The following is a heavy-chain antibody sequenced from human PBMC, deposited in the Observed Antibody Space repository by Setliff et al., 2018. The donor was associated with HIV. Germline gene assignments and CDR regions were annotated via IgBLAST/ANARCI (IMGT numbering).Heavy chain of an antibody. CDR1: VHTFASYG. CDR2: ISAYDVNA. D-gene: IGHD6-6*01. V-gene: IGHV1-18*01. CDR3: ATARPGARFDV. J-gene: IGHJ4*02. Sequence: ASVKVSCKASVHTFASYGIGWLRQAPGQGLEWLGWISAYDVNAPNAQKSQGRVTMTIDIPTTTAYMEMRSLRFDDTAVYYCATARPGARFDVWGQGTLVTVSS.